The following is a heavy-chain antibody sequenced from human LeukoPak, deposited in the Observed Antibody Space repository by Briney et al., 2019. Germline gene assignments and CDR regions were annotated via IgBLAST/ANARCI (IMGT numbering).Heavy chain of an antibody. Sequence: GGSLRLSCAASGFIFSSYSMNWVRQAPGKGLEWVSSISSSSSYIYYADSVKGRFTISRDNAKNSLYLQMNSLRAEDTAVYYCARENTIVVVPAAIWEARAFDIWGQGTMVTVSS. CDR1: GFIFSSYS. V-gene: IGHV3-21*01. J-gene: IGHJ3*02. CDR3: ARENTIVVVPAAIWEARAFDI. D-gene: IGHD2-2*02. CDR2: ISSSSSYI.